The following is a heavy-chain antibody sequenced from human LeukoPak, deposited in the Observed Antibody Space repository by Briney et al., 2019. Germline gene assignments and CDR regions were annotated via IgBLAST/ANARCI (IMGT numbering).Heavy chain of an antibody. Sequence: PSETLSLTCTVSVGSTSSYYWSWIRQPPAKGLEWIGDIYYSGSTNYNPSLKSRVTISVDTSKNQFSLKLSSVTAADTAVYYCARETYDSSGYPPGYFDYWGQGTLVTVSS. J-gene: IGHJ4*02. CDR2: IYYSGST. V-gene: IGHV4-59*01. CDR3: ARETYDSSGYPPGYFDY. CDR1: VGSTSSYY. D-gene: IGHD3-22*01.